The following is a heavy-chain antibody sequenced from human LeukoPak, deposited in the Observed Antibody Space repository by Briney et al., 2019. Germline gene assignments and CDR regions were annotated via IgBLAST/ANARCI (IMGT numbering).Heavy chain of an antibody. D-gene: IGHD3-3*01. Sequence: PSETLSLTCTVSGGSISSYYWSWIRQPAGKGLEWIGRIYTSGSTNYNPSLKSRVTMSVDTSKNQFSLELSSVTAADTAVYYCARDSRSGNYYYYYYMDVWGKGTTVTVSS. CDR3: ARDSRSGNYYYYYYMDV. CDR2: IYTSGST. V-gene: IGHV4-4*07. CDR1: GGSISSYY. J-gene: IGHJ6*03.